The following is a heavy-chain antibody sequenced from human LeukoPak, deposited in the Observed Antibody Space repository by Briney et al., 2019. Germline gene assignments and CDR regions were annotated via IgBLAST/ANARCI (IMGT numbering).Heavy chain of an antibody. CDR2: INPNSGGT. J-gene: IGHJ4*02. CDR3: ARDGGDSSSWLDY. V-gene: IGHV1-2*02. Sequence: GASVKVSCKASGYTFTGYYMHWVRRAPGQGLEWMGWINPNSGGTNYAQKFQGRVTMTRDTSISTAYMELSRLRSDDTAVYYCARDGGDSSSWLDYWGQGTLVTVSS. D-gene: IGHD6-13*01. CDR1: GYTFTGYY.